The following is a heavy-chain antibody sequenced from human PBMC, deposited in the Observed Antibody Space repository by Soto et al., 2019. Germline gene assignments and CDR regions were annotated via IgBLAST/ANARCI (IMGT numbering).Heavy chain of an antibody. CDR2: IYHSGNT. J-gene: IGHJ4*01. CDR3: ARFLPEFVGENEAFDF. V-gene: IGHV4-4*02. Sequence: QVQLQESGPGLVKPSGTLSLTCTVSGGSISNNNWWSWVRQTPEKGLEWIGQIYHSGNTNYNPSLKSRVSMSVDKSKNQFSLKMNSATAADTAVYYCARFLPEFVGENEAFDFWGHGTLVTVSS. CDR1: GGSISNNNW. D-gene: IGHD3-3*01.